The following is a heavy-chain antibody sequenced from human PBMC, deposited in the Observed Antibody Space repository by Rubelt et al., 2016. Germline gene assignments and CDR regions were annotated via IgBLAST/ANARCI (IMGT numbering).Heavy chain of an antibody. Sequence: EVQLVESGGGLVQPGGSLRLSCAASGFTFSDYAMNWVRQSPGKGLEWVAYITGGSTTKYYADSVRGRFTISRDDAKNSLYLQLNSLRAGDTAVYFCAKEPAVAGRGFDYWGQGTLVTVSS. D-gene: IGHD6-19*01. CDR2: ITGGSTTK. CDR3: AKEPAVAGRGFDY. J-gene: IGHJ4*02. CDR1: GFTFSDYA. V-gene: IGHV3-48*04.